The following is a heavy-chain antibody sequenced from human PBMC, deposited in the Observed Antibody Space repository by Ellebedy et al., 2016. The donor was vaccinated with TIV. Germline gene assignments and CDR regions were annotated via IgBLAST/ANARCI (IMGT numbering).Heavy chain of an antibody. J-gene: IGHJ1*01. CDR3: ARDTRRGGLMIFQH. CDR2: VNPNSGDT. CDR1: GYTFTSYY. Sequence: AASVKVSCKASGYTFTSYYMHWVRQAPGQGLEWLGWVNPNSGDTNYAKKFQGWVTMTRDTANSTAYMELSRLKSGDTAVYYCARDTRRGGLMIFQHWGQGTLVTVSS. V-gene: IGHV1-2*04. D-gene: IGHD2-15*01.